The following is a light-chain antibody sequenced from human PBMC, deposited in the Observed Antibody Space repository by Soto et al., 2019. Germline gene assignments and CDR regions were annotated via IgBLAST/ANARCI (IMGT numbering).Light chain of an antibody. Sequence: IQMTQSPSTLSGSVGDRVTITCRASQGISSYLAWYQQKPGKAPKLLIYAASTLQSGVPSRFSGSGSGTDFTLTISCLQSEDFATYYCQQYYSYLLTFGGGNKVDIK. V-gene: IGKV1-8*01. CDR1: QGISSY. CDR2: AAS. J-gene: IGKJ4*01. CDR3: QQYYSYLLT.